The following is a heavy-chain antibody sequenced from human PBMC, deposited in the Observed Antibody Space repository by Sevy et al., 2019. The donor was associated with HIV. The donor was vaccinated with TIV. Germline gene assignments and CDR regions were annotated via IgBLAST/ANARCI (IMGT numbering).Heavy chain of an antibody. V-gene: IGHV3-23*01. CDR3: AKDTSSSYLYAKDY. J-gene: IGHJ4*02. CDR2: ISPSTTNT. Sequence: RGSLRLSCAASGFTFNTYAMTWVRQAPGKGLEWVSSISPSTTNTFYSDSVKGRFTISRDNSKKTLYLQMNSLRAEDSAVYYCAKDTSSSYLYAKDYWGQGSLVTVSS. CDR1: GFTFNTYA. D-gene: IGHD2-8*01.